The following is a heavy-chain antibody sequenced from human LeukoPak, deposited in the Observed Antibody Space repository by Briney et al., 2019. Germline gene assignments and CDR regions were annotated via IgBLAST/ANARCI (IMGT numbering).Heavy chain of an antibody. J-gene: IGHJ4*02. D-gene: IGHD6-13*01. CDR3: ARDLAGRNGY. CDR1: GGSINSGGYS. V-gene: IGHV3-21*01. CDR2: ISSSSSYI. Sequence: ETLSLTCTVSGGSINSGGYSWNWFRQHPGKGLEWVSSISSSSSYIYYADSVKGRFTISRDNAKNSLYLQMNSLRAEDTAVYYCARDLAGRNGYWGQGTLVTVSS.